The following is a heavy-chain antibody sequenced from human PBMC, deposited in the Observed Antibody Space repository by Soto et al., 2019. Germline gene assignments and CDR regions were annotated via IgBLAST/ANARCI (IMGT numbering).Heavy chain of an antibody. D-gene: IGHD4-17*01. CDR3: ARGFTVTTWWLEAFDI. V-gene: IGHV3-33*01. Sequence: QVQLVESGGGVVQPGRSLRLSCAASGFTFSSYGMHWVRQAPGKGLEWVAVIWYDGSNKYYADSVKGRFTISRDNSKNTLYLQMNSLRAEDTAVYYCARGFTVTTWWLEAFDIRVQGTMVTVSS. CDR1: GFTFSSYG. J-gene: IGHJ3*02. CDR2: IWYDGSNK.